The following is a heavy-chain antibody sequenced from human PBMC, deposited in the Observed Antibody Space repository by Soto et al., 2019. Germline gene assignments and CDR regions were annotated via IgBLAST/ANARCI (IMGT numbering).Heavy chain of an antibody. CDR2: IIPIFGTA. Sequence: ASVKVSCKASGGTFSSYAISWVRQAPGQGLEWMGGIIPIFGTANYAQKFQGRVTITADESTSTAYMELSSLRSEDTAVYYCASLGSLGYSSGWYHLDYWGQGTLVTVSS. J-gene: IGHJ4*02. V-gene: IGHV1-69*13. CDR1: GGTFSSYA. CDR3: ASLGSLGYSSGWYHLDY. D-gene: IGHD6-19*01.